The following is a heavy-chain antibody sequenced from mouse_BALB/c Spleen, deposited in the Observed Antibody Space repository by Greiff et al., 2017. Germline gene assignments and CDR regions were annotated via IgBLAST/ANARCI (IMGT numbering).Heavy chain of an antibody. J-gene: IGHJ1*01. CDR2: INSNGGST. D-gene: IGHD2-1*01. V-gene: IGHV5-6-3*01. CDR3: ARAPYGNYAYFDV. CDR1: GFTFSSYG. Sequence: EVMLVESGGGLVKPGGSLKLSCAASGFTFSSYGMSWVRQTPDKRLELVATINSNGGSTYYPDSVKGRFTISRDNAKNTLYLQMSSPKSEDTAMYYCARAPYGNYAYFDVWGAGTTVTVSS.